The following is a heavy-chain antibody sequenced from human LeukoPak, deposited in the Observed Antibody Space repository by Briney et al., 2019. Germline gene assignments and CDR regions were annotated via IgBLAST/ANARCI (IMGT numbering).Heavy chain of an antibody. V-gene: IGHV3-23*01. CDR2: ISGSGART. CDR3: AKDPGDGEGYNEGFGAFAM. Sequence: GGSLRLSCAVSGLTFRSYAMIWVRQAPGKGLEWVSLISGSGARTHYGDSVKGRFTISRDNSKNTVYLQMNSPRVDDTALYYCAKDPGDGEGYNEGFGAFAMWGQGTVVTVSS. J-gene: IGHJ3*02. D-gene: IGHD5-24*01. CDR1: GLTFRSYA.